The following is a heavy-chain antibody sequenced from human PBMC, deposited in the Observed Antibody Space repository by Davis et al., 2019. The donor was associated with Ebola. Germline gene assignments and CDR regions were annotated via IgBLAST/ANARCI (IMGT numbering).Heavy chain of an antibody. CDR3: ARDSGRELLLGY. V-gene: IGHV1-69*13. CDR2: IIPIFGTA. CDR1: GGTFSSYA. D-gene: IGHD1-26*01. Sequence: SVKVSCKASGGTFSSYAISWVRQAPGQGLEWMGGIIPIFGTANYAQKFQGRVTITADESTSTAYMELSSLRSEDTAVYYCARDSGRELLLGYWGQGTLVTVSS. J-gene: IGHJ4*02.